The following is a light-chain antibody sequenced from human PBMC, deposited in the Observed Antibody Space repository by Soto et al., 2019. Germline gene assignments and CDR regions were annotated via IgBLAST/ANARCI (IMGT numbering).Light chain of an antibody. V-gene: IGKV1-12*01. Sequence: DIQMTQSPSFVSASVGDRVFITCRASQDIGSWLVWYQQRPGKAPNLLIYAASSLQSGVPSRFSGSGSGTDSTLTISSLQPEDFATYYCQQAHSFPLTFGGGTKVDIK. J-gene: IGKJ4*01. CDR2: AAS. CDR1: QDIGSW. CDR3: QQAHSFPLT.